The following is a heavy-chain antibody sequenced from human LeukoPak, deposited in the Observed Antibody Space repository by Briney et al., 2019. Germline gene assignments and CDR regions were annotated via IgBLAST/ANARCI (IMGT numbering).Heavy chain of an antibody. J-gene: IGHJ5*02. CDR3: AKVLGEYSIRSKPLDT. CDR1: GFTFSNHW. D-gene: IGHD6-13*01. CDR2: ISKDGSTS. V-gene: IGHV3-74*01. Sequence: GGSLRLSCEASGFTFSNHWMHWVRQAPGKGLVWVSVISKDGSTSVYADSVRGRFTVSRDNSKNTLYLQMNSLRPEDTAVYYCAKVLGEYSIRSKPLDTWGQGTLVTVSS.